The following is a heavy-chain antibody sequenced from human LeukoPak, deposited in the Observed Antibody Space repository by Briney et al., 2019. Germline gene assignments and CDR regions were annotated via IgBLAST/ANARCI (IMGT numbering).Heavy chain of an antibody. J-gene: IGHJ4*02. Sequence: SVKVSCKASGGTFSSYAISWVRQAPGQGLEWMGGIIPIFGTANYAQKFQGRVTITTDESTSTAYMELSSLRSEDTAVYYCAAETYGSSGYQSLARDYWGQGTLVTVSS. D-gene: IGHD3-22*01. CDR1: GGTFSSYA. V-gene: IGHV1-69*05. CDR2: IIPIFGTA. CDR3: AAETYGSSGYQSLARDY.